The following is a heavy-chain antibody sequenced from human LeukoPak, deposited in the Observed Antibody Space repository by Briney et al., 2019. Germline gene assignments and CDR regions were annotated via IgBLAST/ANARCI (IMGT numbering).Heavy chain of an antibody. V-gene: IGHV3-7*01. CDR1: GSTFSDYY. CDR2: INQDGSDK. J-gene: IGHJ4*02. D-gene: IGHD5-18*01. CDR3: ASSGYRYGDIDY. Sequence: PGGSLRLSCAASGSTFSDYYMSWIRQAPGKGLEWVANINQDGSDKYYVDSVKGRFTISRDNAKNSLYLQMNSLRAEDTAVYYCASSGYRYGDIDYWGQGTLVTVSS.